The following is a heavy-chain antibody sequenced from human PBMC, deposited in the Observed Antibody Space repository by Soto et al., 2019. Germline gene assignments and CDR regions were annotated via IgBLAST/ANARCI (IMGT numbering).Heavy chain of an antibody. CDR1: VFTFSTYA. CDR2: ISDDGNTK. J-gene: IGHJ4*02. Sequence: PGGSLRLSCAASVFTFSTYAMYWVRQAPGRGLEWVAVISDDGNTKYYADSVKGRFTISRDNSRNTLYLQIYSLRAEDAAVYYCASSYFYDSGGYYPFDYWGQGTLVTV. V-gene: IGHV3-30-3*01. CDR3: ASSYFYDSGGYYPFDY. D-gene: IGHD3-22*01.